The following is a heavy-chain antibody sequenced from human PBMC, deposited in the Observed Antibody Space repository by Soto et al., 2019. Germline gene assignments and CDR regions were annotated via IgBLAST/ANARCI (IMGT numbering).Heavy chain of an antibody. D-gene: IGHD3-16*01. CDR1: GYTFTRYG. CDR2: INTYNGNT. J-gene: IGHJ6*04. CDR3: AMVDVYVTPSPQDV. V-gene: IGHV1-18*01. Sequence: QVQLVQSGAEVKNPGASVKVSCKASGYTFTRYGIGWARQAPGQGLEWMGWINTYNGNTNYAQKVQGRVTLTTDTATRTAYMELRSLRPNDTAIYYCAMVDVYVTPSPQDVWGKGTTVLVSS.